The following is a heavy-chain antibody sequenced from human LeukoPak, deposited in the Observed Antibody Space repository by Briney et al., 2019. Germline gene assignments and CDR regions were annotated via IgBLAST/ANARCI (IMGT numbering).Heavy chain of an antibody. V-gene: IGHV1-69*05. J-gene: IGHJ4*02. Sequence: SVKVSCKASGGTFSSYAISWVRQAPGQGLEWMGRIIPIFGTANYAQKFQGRVTITTDEYTSTAYMELSSLRSEDTAVYYCARDQRRYDYVWGSYFGFDYWGQGTLVTVSS. CDR3: ARDQRRYDYVWGSYFGFDY. CDR1: GGTFSSYA. CDR2: IIPIFGTA. D-gene: IGHD3-16*01.